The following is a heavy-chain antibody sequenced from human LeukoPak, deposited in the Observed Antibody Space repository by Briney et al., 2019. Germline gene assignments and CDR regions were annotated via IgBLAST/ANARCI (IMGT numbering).Heavy chain of an antibody. V-gene: IGHV1-18*01. J-gene: IGHJ3*01. CDR2: ISVHNDHP. Sequence: ASVKVSCKATGYTFINYGISWVRQAPGQGLEWMGWISVHNDHPTYSQKFEQRDKMTTDSSTNKAYMEQRRLKSDHTAIYYCARGGGGGNWNYVLDPFDVWGQGTMVTVFS. D-gene: IGHD1-7*01. CDR1: GYTFINYG. CDR3: ARGGGGGNWNYVLDPFDV.